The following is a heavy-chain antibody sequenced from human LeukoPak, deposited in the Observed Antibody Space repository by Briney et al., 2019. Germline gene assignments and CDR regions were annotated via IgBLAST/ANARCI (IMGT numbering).Heavy chain of an antibody. V-gene: IGHV3-9*01. CDR1: GFTFDDYA. CDR3: AKDIEGDGYAFDY. CDR2: ISWNSGSI. Sequence: GGSLRLSCAASGFTFDDYAMHWVRQAPGKGLEWVSGISWNSGSIGYADSVKGRFTISRDNAKNSLYPQMNSLRAEDTALYYCAKDIEGDGYAFDYWGQGTLVTVSS. J-gene: IGHJ4*02. D-gene: IGHD5-24*01.